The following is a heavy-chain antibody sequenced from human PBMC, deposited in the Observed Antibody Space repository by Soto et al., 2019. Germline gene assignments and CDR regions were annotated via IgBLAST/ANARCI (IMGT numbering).Heavy chain of an antibody. D-gene: IGHD2-15*01. CDR1: GDSVSTYTTA. CDR2: TYYSSKWNS. Sequence: SQTLSRTCSISGDSVSTYTTAWNWIRQSPSRGLEWLGRTYYSSKWNSDYAESVRSRLTINPDTSKNHFSLNMSSVTAADTAVYYCARGVYCSGGTCSSRVVMFDLWGQGALVTVSS. J-gene: IGHJ5*02. V-gene: IGHV6-1*01. CDR3: ARGVYCSGGTCSSRVVMFDL.